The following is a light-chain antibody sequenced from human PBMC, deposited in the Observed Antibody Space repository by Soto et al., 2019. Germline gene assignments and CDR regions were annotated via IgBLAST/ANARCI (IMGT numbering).Light chain of an antibody. V-gene: IGLV2-14*01. CDR3: SSFTISSTLYV. Sequence: QSALTQPASVSGSPGQSITISFAGTSSDIGDYNYVSWYQHHPGKAPKVMIYEVSNRPSGVSNRFSGSKSGNTASLTISGLQAEDEADYYCSSFTISSTLYVFGSGTKLTVL. CDR2: EVS. J-gene: IGLJ1*01. CDR1: SSDIGDYNY.